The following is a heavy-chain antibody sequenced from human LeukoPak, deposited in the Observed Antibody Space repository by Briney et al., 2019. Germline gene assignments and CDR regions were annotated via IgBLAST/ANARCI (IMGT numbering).Heavy chain of an antibody. CDR3: ARGGDSTNFDY. Sequence: ASVKVSCKASGYTFTGYYIHWVRQAPGQGLEWMGWINPNSGDTNYAQKFQGRVTMTRDTSISTACMELSRLRSDDPAVYYCARGGDSTNFDYWGQGTLVTVSS. V-gene: IGHV1-2*02. CDR1: GYTFTGYY. J-gene: IGHJ4*02. CDR2: INPNSGDT. D-gene: IGHD4-11*01.